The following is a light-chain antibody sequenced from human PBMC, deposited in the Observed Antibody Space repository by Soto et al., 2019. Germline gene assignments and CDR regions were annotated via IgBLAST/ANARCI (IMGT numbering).Light chain of an antibody. Sequence: EIVLTQSPGTLCVSPGESATLSCRASQTIKNNYLAWYQQRPGQTPRLIIHGASRRATGIPDRFSGSGSGTDFTLTISRLAPEDFAVYYCQQYGSSVYTFGQGTKLEI. J-gene: IGKJ2*01. CDR3: QQYGSSVYT. V-gene: IGKV3-20*01. CDR1: QTIKNNY. CDR2: GAS.